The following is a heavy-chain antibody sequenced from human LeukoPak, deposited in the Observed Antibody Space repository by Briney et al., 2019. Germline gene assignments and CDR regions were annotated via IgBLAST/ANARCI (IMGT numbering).Heavy chain of an antibody. V-gene: IGHV1-46*01. Sequence: ASVKVSCKASGYTFTSYGISWVRQAPGQGLEWMGIINPSGGSTSYAQKFQGRVTMTRDTSTSTVYMELSSLRSEDTAVYYCARFSDYYGMDVWGQGTTVTVSS. J-gene: IGHJ6*02. CDR1: GYTFTSYG. CDR3: ARFSDYYGMDV. CDR2: INPSGGST.